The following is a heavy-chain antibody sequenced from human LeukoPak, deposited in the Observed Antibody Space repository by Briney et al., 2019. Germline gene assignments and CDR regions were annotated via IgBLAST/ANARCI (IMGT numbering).Heavy chain of an antibody. CDR2: ICYSGST. J-gene: IGHJ5*02. Sequence: SETLSLTCTVSGGSISSSSYYWGWIRQPPGKGLEWIGSICYSGSTYYNPSLKSRVTISVDTSKNQFSLKLSSVTAADTAVYYCARDNILGPWGQGTLVTVSS. CDR3: ARDNILGP. V-gene: IGHV4-39*07. CDR1: GGSISSSSYY.